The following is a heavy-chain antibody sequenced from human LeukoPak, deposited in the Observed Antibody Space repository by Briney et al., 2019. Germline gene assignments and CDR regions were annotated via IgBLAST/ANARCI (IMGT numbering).Heavy chain of an antibody. V-gene: IGHV3-48*03. CDR1: GFTFSIYE. J-gene: IGHJ1*01. CDR3: AREQDFQH. CDR2: ISSSGCTM. Sequence: GGSLRLSCAASGFTFSIYEMNWVRQAPGKGLEWVSYISSSGCTMHYADSVKGRFTISRDNAKNSLYLHMNSLRAEDTAVYYCAREQDFQHWGQGTLVTVSS.